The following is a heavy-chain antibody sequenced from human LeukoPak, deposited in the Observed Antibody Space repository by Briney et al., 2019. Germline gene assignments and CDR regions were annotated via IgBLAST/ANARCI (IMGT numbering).Heavy chain of an antibody. V-gene: IGHV1-2*02. CDR1: GFIFTGYH. CDR2: VNPNSGDT. Sequence: APVKVSCKASGFIFTGYHMHWVRQAPGRGLEWMGWVNPNSGDTNYAQKFQGRVTMTTDTSISTAYMDLSGLRSDDTAVYYCARDDGLDYWGQGTLVTVSS. CDR3: ARDDGLDY. J-gene: IGHJ4*02.